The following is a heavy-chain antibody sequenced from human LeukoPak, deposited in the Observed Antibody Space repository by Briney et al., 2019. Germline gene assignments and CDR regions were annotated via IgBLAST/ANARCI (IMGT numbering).Heavy chain of an antibody. D-gene: IGHD3-10*01. CDR2: IYYRGST. V-gene: IGHV4-59*01. CDR3: ARVLHGSGSLYYYYYYMDV. Sequence: AETLSLTCTVSGGSISSYYWSWIRQPPGKGLEWIGYIYYRGSTKYNPSLKSRVTISVDKSKNQFSLKLSSVTAADTAVYYCARVLHGSGSLYYYYYYMDVWGKGTTVTISS. CDR1: GGSISSYY. J-gene: IGHJ6*03.